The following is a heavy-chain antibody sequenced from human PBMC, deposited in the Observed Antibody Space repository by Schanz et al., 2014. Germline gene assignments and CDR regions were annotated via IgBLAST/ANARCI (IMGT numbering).Heavy chain of an antibody. J-gene: IGHJ4*02. CDR3: ARGGFFDSTSFDS. D-gene: IGHD2-2*01. CDR1: GYTFTTYY. Sequence: QVQLVQSGAEVKKPGVSVKVSCKASGYTFTTYYIHWVRQAPGQGLEWMGKINPSSGTTRIAQNCQGRLAVTRDTSTSTVNMELSSLRSEDTAGYYCARGGFFDSTSFDSWGQGTLVTVSS. V-gene: IGHV1-46*03. CDR2: INPSSGTT.